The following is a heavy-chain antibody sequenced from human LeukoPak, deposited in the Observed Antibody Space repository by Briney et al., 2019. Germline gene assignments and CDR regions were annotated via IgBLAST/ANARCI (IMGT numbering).Heavy chain of an antibody. CDR3: AKDSKSAYQPIIFDY. Sequence: GGSLRLSCAASGFTFSSYAMSWVRQAPGKGLEWVSAISGSGGSTYYADSVKGRFTISRDNSKNTLYLQLNSLRAEDTAVYYCAKDSKSAYQPIIFDYWGQGTLVTVSS. V-gene: IGHV3-23*01. CDR1: GFTFSSYA. J-gene: IGHJ4*02. D-gene: IGHD2-2*01. CDR2: ISGSGGST.